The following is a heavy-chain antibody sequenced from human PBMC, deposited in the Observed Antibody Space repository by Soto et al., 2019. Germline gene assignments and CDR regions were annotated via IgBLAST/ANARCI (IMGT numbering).Heavy chain of an antibody. D-gene: IGHD2-2*01. J-gene: IGHJ4*02. CDR3: AKGGGVVPAAMSPDY. V-gene: IGHV3-23*01. Sequence: GGSLRLSCAAFGFTFSSYAMSWVRQAPGKGLEWVSAISGSGGSTYYADSVKGRFTISRDNSKNTLYLQMNSLRAEDTAVYYCAKGGGVVPAAMSPDYWGQGTLVTVSS. CDR1: GFTFSSYA. CDR2: ISGSGGST.